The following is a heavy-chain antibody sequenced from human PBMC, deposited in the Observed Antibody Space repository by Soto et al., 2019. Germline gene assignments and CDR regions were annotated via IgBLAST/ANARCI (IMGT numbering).Heavy chain of an antibody. V-gene: IGHV1-18*01. Sequence: QIQLVQSGAEVKKPGASVKVSCKASGYTFSSYHITWVRQAPGQGLEWMGWNSAYNGNTNYAQNLQGRVTMTTDPTTSTAYMELRSLRTDDTAVYYCARDRPPVDYWGQGTLVTVSS. J-gene: IGHJ4*02. CDR1: GYTFSSYH. CDR2: NSAYNGNT. CDR3: ARDRPPVDY.